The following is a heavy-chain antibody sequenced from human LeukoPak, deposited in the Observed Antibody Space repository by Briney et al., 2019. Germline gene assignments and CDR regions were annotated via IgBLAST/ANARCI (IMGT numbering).Heavy chain of an antibody. V-gene: IGHV4-34*01. J-gene: IGHJ6*02. Sequence: SETLSLTCAVYGGSFSGYYWSWIRQPPGKGLEWIGENNHSGSTNYNPSLKSRVTISVDTSKNQFSLKLSSVTAADTAVYYCASPGAPVRRIAARPNYYYGMDVWGQGTTVTVSS. CDR1: GGSFSGYY. CDR2: NNHSGST. D-gene: IGHD6-6*01. CDR3: ASPGAPVRRIAARPNYYYGMDV.